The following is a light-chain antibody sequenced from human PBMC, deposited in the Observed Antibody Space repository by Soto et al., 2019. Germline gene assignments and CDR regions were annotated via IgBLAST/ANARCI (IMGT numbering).Light chain of an antibody. J-gene: IGKJ4*01. V-gene: IGKV1-39*01. CDR3: QQSYHTLPLT. Sequence: DIQMTQSPSSLSASVGDRVTITCRASQSISNYVNWYQQSLGKAPNLLIYAASSLQSGVPSRFSGSGSGTDFTLTSSSLHPEDFATYYCQQSYHTLPLTFGGGTKVEI. CDR2: AAS. CDR1: QSISNY.